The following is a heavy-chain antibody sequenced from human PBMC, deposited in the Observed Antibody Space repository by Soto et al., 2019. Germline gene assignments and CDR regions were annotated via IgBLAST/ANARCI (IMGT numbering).Heavy chain of an antibody. Sequence: GESLKISCEGSGYNFIDHWIGWVRQIPGKGLEWMGSIYPGDSDTKYSPSFLGQVTISADRSVSTAYLHWSSLKASDTAIYDCNIAAPGFRGIDFWGKGTMVTVSS. D-gene: IGHD6-13*01. CDR2: IYPGDSDT. CDR1: GYNFIDHW. V-gene: IGHV5-51*01. J-gene: IGHJ6*03. CDR3: NIAAPGFRGIDF.